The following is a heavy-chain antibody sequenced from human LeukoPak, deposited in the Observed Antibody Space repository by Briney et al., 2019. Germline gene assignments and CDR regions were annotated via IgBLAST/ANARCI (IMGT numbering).Heavy chain of an antibody. CDR3: AGQNYYNFWNSLNWFDR. V-gene: IGHV4-39*01. D-gene: IGHD3-3*01. Sequence: PSGTLSLTCTVSGGSIRSTTYYWAWIRHPPGKGREWIVSIFYSGSTYYNPSLKRRLTLSVDMSNNHFSLTLNSVSAADGAVYFCAGQNYYNFWNSLNWFDRW. J-gene: IGHJ5*02. CDR1: GGSIRSTTYY. CDR2: IFYSGST.